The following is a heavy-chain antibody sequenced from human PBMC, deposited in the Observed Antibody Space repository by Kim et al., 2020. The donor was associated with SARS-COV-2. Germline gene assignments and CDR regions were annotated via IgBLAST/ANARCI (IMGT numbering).Heavy chain of an antibody. Sequence: ASVKVSCKASGYRFNSFDINWVRQATGQGREWMGWMNPKSGNTGYEQRFKGRVTLTKSTSESTAYMELSSLTFEDTAVYYCARGYSSSSQLYFFYMDVWGKGNTVT. CDR2: MNPKSGNT. V-gene: IGHV1-8*01. D-gene: IGHD6-6*01. CDR1: GYRFNSFD. CDR3: ARGYSSSSQLYFFYMDV. J-gene: IGHJ6*03.